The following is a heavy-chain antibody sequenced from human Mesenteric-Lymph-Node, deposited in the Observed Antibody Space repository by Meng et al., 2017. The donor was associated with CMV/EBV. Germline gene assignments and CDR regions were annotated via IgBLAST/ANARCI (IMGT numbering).Heavy chain of an antibody. CDR2: ISYSGST. CDR3: VRHIDYYGSGSFHP. Sequence: VSGGSINSYYWSWIRQPPEKGLEWIGYISYSGSTDYNPSLKSRLTISVDMSKNQFSLRLSSVTAADTAVYYCVRHIDYYGSGSFHPWGQGTLVTVSS. D-gene: IGHD3-10*01. CDR1: GGSINSYY. J-gene: IGHJ5*02. V-gene: IGHV4-59*08.